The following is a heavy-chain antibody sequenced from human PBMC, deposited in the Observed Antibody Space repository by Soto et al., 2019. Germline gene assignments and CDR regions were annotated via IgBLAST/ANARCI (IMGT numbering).Heavy chain of an antibody. CDR1: GCSISSYY. V-gene: IGHV4-59*01. J-gene: IGHJ5*02. CDR3: AGGVPVATITDHNWFDP. Sequence: SETLSLTCTVSGCSISSYYWSWIRQPPGKGLEWIGYIYYSGSTNYNPSLKSRVTISVDTSKNQFSLKLSSVTAADTAVYYCAGGVPVATITDHNWFDPWGQGTLVTVSS. D-gene: IGHD5-12*01. CDR2: IYYSGST.